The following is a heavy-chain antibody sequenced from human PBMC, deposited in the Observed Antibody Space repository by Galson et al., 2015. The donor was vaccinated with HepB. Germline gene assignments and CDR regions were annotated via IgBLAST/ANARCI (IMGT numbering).Heavy chain of an antibody. Sequence: CAISGDSVSSNSAAWNWIRQSPSRGLEWLGRTYYRSKWYNDYAVSVKSRITINPDTSKNQFSLQLNSVTPEDTAVYYCARKAMVKALSYYGMDVWGQGTTVTVSS. V-gene: IGHV6-1*01. CDR1: GDSVSSNSAA. CDR3: ARKAMVKALSYYGMDV. J-gene: IGHJ6*02. CDR2: TYYRSKWYN. D-gene: IGHD5-18*01.